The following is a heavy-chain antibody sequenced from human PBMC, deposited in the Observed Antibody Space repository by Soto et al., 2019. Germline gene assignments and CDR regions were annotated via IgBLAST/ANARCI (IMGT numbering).Heavy chain of an antibody. CDR2: IYYSGST. V-gene: IGHV4-30-4*01. D-gene: IGHD1-26*01. Sequence: SETLSLTCTVSGGSISSGDYYWSWIRQPPGKGLEWIGYIYYSGSTYYNPSLKSRVTISVDTSKNQFSLKLSSVTAADTAVYYCARDLTHRSPYYYYYYGMDVWGQGTTVTVSS. CDR3: ARDLTHRSPYYYYYYGMDV. CDR1: GGSISSGDYY. J-gene: IGHJ6*02.